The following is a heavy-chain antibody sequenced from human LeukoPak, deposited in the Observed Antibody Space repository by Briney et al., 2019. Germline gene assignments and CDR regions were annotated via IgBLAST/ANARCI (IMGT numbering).Heavy chain of an antibody. D-gene: IGHD4-23*01. CDR1: GFTFSSFA. CDR3: ARDLRIGGD. J-gene: IGHJ4*02. V-gene: IGHV3-30*04. CDR2: ISYDGSSK. Sequence: GGSLRLSCTASGFTFSSFAMHWVRQAPGKGLEWVAVISYDGSSKSYADSVKGRFTISRDNTKNTLYLQMNSLRAEDTAVYYCARDLRIGGDWGQGTLVTVSS.